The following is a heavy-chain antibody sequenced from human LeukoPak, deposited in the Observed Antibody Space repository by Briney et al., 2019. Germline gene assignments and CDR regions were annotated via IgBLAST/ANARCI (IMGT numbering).Heavy chain of an antibody. CDR3: ARLREIPVFGVVTKSTSYFDY. J-gene: IGHJ4*02. V-gene: IGHV3-7*01. CDR2: IKQDRSEK. D-gene: IGHD3-3*01. Sequence: GGSLRLSCAASGFTFTNYWMSWVRQAPGKGLELVANIKQDRSEKYYVDSAKGRFTISRDNAKNSLYLQMNSLRAEATAVYYCARLREIPVFGVVTKSTSYFDYWGQGTLVTVSS. CDR1: GFTFTNYW.